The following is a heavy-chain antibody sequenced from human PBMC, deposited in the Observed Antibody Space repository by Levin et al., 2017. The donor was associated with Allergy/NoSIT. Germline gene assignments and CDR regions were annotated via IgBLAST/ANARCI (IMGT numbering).Heavy chain of an antibody. CDR3: ARDGPGGVYIAVAGTIPYDAFDI. D-gene: IGHD6-19*01. CDR2: ISYDGSNK. V-gene: IGHV3-30-3*01. CDR1: GFTFSSYA. J-gene: IGHJ3*02. Sequence: SCAASGFTFSSYAMHWVRQAPGKGLEWVAVISYDGSNKYYADSVKGRFTISRDNSKNTLYLQMNSLRAEDTAVYYCARDGPGGVYIAVAGTIPYDAFDIWGQGTMVTVSS.